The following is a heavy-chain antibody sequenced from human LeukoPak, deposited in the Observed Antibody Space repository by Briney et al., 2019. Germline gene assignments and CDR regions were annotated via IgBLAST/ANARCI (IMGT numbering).Heavy chain of an antibody. CDR1: GGSIGLYH. D-gene: IGHD3-10*01. CDR3: ARDRAAGSDWLDP. J-gene: IGHJ5*02. CDR2: IYYNGST. V-gene: IGHV4-59*01. Sequence: SETLSLTCTVSGGSIGLYHWTWIRQPPGKGLEWIGYIYYNGSTKYNVSLKSRVTISVDTSKNQFSLRLSSVTAADTAVYYCARDRAAGSDWLDPWGQGSLVTVSS.